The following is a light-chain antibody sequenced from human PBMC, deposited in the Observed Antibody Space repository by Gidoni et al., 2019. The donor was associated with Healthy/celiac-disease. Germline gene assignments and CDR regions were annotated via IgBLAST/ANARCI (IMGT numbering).Light chain of an antibody. Sequence: DIVMTQSPLPLPVTPGEPASISCRSSQSLLHSNGYNYLDWYLQKPGQSPQLLIYLGSNRASGVPARFSGSGSGTDFTLKISRVEAEDVGVYYCMQALQTLWTFGQGTKVEIK. CDR3: MQALQTLWT. CDR1: QSLLHSNGYNY. CDR2: LGS. J-gene: IGKJ1*01. V-gene: IGKV2-28*01.